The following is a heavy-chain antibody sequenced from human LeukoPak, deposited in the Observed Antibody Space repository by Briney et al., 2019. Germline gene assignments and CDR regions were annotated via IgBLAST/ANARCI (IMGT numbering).Heavy chain of an antibody. V-gene: IGHV3-66*01. CDR2: IYSGGST. J-gene: IGHJ4*02. CDR3: ATDRSGWYDY. Sequence: GGSLRLSCAASGFTVSSNYMSWVRQVPGKGLEWVSVIYSGGSTYYADSVKGRFTISRDNSKNTLYLQMNTLRAEDTAVYYCATDRSGWYDYWGQGTLVTVSS. D-gene: IGHD6-19*01. CDR1: GFTVSSNY.